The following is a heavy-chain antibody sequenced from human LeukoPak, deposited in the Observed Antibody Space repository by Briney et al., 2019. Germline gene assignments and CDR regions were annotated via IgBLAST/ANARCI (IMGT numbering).Heavy chain of an antibody. Sequence: GGSLRLSCAASGFTFSSYAMSWVRQAPGKGLEWVSGISGNGGSTYYADSVKGRFTISRDNSKNTLYLQMNSLRAEATAEYYCAKGNRYCSSTSCYQTSFDYWGQGTLVTVSS. CDR1: GFTFSSYA. CDR3: AKGNRYCSSTSCYQTSFDY. J-gene: IGHJ4*02. D-gene: IGHD2-2*01. CDR2: ISGNGGST. V-gene: IGHV3-23*01.